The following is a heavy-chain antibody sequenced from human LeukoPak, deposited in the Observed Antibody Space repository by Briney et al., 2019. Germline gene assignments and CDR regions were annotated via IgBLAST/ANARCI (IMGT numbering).Heavy chain of an antibody. CDR1: GGSISRSNW. Sequence: SETLSLTCAVSGGSISRSNWWSWVRQPPGKGLEWIGEIYHSGSTNYNPSLKSRVTISVDKSKNQFSLKLSSVPAADTAVYYCARVGYCSGGSCYSFDYWGQGTLVTVSS. V-gene: IGHV4-4*02. J-gene: IGHJ4*02. D-gene: IGHD2-15*01. CDR2: IYHSGST. CDR3: ARVGYCSGGSCYSFDY.